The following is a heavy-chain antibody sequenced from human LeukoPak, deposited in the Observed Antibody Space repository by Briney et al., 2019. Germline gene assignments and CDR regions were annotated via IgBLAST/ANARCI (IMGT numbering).Heavy chain of an antibody. D-gene: IGHD5-24*01. CDR3: TSNQWGPLEMATIHVDY. V-gene: IGHV3-49*04. CDR2: IRSKADGGTT. CDR1: GFTFGEYA. J-gene: IGHJ4*02. Sequence: PGGSLRLSCTASGFTFGEYAMSWVRQAPGKGLEWVGCIRSKADGGTTEYAASVKGRFTISRDDSKSIAYLQMNSLKTEDTAVYYCTSNQWGPLEMATIHVDYWGQGTLVTVSS.